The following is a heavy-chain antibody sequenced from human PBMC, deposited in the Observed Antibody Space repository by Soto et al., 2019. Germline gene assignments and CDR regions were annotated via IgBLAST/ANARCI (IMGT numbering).Heavy chain of an antibody. CDR1: GFTFSSYW. Sequence: EVQLVECGGGLVQPGGSLRLSCAASGFTFSSYWMHWVRQAPGKGLVWVSRINSDGSSTSYADSVKGRFTISRDNAKNTLYLQMNSLRAEDTAVYYCARERRALDIFYYYYGMDVWGQGTTVTVSS. V-gene: IGHV3-74*01. CDR3: ARERRALDIFYYYYGMDV. J-gene: IGHJ6*02. CDR2: INSDGSST. D-gene: IGHD3-3*02.